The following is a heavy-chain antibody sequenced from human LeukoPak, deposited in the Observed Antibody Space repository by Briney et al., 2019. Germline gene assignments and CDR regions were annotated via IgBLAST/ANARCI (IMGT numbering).Heavy chain of an antibody. CDR1: GGSISSYY. J-gene: IGHJ3*02. CDR3: ARGTYDFWSGYYTGHAFDI. Sequence: SSETLSLTCTVSGGSISSYYWSWIRQPPGKGLEWIGYIYYSGSTNYNPSLKSRVTISVDTSKNQFSLKLSSVTAADTAVYYCARGTYDFWSGYYTGHAFDIWGQGTMVTVSS. V-gene: IGHV4-59*12. CDR2: IYYSGST. D-gene: IGHD3-3*01.